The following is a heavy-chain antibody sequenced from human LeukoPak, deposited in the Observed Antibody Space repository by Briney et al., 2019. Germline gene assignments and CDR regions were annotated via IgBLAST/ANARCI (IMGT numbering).Heavy chain of an antibody. CDR2: IRYDGSNK. CDR1: GFTFSSYG. CDR3: AKDPGGYYYDSSGYSY. J-gene: IGHJ4*02. D-gene: IGHD3-22*01. V-gene: IGHV3-30*02. Sequence: GGSLRLSCAASGFTFSSYGMHWVRQAPGKGLEWVAFIRYDGSNKYYADSVKGRFTISRDNSKNTLYLQMNSLRAEDTAVYYCAKDPGGYYYDSSGYSYWGQGTLVTVSS.